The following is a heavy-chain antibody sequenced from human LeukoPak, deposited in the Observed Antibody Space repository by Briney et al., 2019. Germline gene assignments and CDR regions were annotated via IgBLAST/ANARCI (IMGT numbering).Heavy chain of an antibody. CDR1: GGSISSYY. CDR3: ARSNYDILTGYEY. V-gene: IGHV4-59*01. D-gene: IGHD3-9*01. CDR2: IYYSGST. J-gene: IGHJ4*02. Sequence: SETLSLTCTVSGGSISSYYWSWIRQPPGKGLEWLGYIYYSGSTNYNPSLKSRVTISVDTSKNQFSLKLSSVTAADTAVYYCARSNYDILTGYEYWGQGTLVTVSS.